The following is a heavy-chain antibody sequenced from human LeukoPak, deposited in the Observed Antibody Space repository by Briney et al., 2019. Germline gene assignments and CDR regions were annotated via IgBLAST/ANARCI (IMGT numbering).Heavy chain of an antibody. CDR3: VRGDSSCYGT. J-gene: IGHJ4*02. D-gene: IGHD3-22*01. CDR1: GYTFTGYY. CDR2: INPSGSST. Sequence: ASLTVSCEASGYTFTGYYMNWVRQAPGKGLEWMGIINPSGSSTSYAYNVQGRVTMNRDTCTSTVYMDVSSLRSEDTAVYYCVRGDSSCYGTWGQGTLVIVSS. V-gene: IGHV1-46*04.